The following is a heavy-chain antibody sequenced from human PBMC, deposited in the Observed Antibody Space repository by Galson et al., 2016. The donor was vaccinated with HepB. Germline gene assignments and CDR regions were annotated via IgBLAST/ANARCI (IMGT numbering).Heavy chain of an antibody. CDR1: GFTFGTYT. CDR2: ITGDRANA. Sequence: SLRLSCAASGFTFGTYTMHWIRQAPGEGLQWVSLITGDRANAYYADSVKGRFTISGDNRKKSLYLQMNSLRAEDTALYYCAKDHGGYSGFDYWGQGTLVTVSS. J-gene: IGHJ4*02. CDR3: AKDHGGYSGFDY. D-gene: IGHD4-23*01. V-gene: IGHV3-43*01.